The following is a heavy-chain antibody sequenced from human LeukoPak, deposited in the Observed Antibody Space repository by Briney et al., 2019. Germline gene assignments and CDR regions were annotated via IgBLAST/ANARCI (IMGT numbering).Heavy chain of an antibody. CDR1: GFTFSSYA. CDR3: AYDSSGYPTPAFDY. CDR2: ISGSGGST. Sequence: GGSLRLSCAASGFTFSSYAMSWVRQAPGKGLEWVSAISGSGGSTYYADSVKGRFTISRDNSKNTLYLQMNSLRAEDTVVYYCAYDSSGYPTPAFDYWGQGTLVTVSS. V-gene: IGHV3-23*01. J-gene: IGHJ4*02. D-gene: IGHD3-22*01.